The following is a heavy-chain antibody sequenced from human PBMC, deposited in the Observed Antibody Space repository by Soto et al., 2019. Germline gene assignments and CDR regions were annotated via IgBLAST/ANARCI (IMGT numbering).Heavy chain of an antibody. D-gene: IGHD3-9*01. V-gene: IGHV5-51*01. CDR2: IYPGDSDT. J-gene: IGHJ6*02. CDR3: AREGRDYDILTGYYYYYGMDV. Sequence: RGESLKISCKGSGYSFTIYWIGWVRQMPGKGLEWMGIIYPGDSDTRYSPSFQGQVTISADKSISTAYLQWSSLKASDTAMYYCAREGRDYDILTGYYYYYGMDVWGQGTTVTVSS. CDR1: GYSFTIYW.